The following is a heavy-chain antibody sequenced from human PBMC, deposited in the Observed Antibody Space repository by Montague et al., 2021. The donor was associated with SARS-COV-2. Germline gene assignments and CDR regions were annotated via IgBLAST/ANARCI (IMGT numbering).Heavy chain of an antibody. Sequence: TLSLTCSVSGDSINSGPYFWNWIRQPAGKGLEWIGRTYTRGGTHSNPSLESRVTISTDTSKNQLSLELSSVTVADTAVYYCARGSRVIAPTRLSGMDVWGQGTTVTVSS. CDR3: ARGSRVIAPTRLSGMDV. V-gene: IGHV4-61*02. D-gene: IGHD2-21*01. CDR1: GDSINSGPYF. J-gene: IGHJ6*02. CDR2: TYTRGGT.